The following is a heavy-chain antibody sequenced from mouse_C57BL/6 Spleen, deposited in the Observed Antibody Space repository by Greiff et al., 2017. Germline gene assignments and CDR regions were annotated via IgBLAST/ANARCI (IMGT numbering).Heavy chain of an antibody. D-gene: IGHD1-1*01. J-gene: IGHJ1*03. CDR2: ISSGSSTL. Sequence: EVKLVESGGGLVKPGGSLKLSCAASGFTFSDYGMHWVRQAPETGLEWVAYISSGSSTLYYADTVKGRFTISRDNAKNTLFLQMTSLRSEDTAMYYCARRDYGSSYWYFDVWGTGTTVTVSS. CDR1: GFTFSDYG. V-gene: IGHV5-17*01. CDR3: ARRDYGSSYWYFDV.